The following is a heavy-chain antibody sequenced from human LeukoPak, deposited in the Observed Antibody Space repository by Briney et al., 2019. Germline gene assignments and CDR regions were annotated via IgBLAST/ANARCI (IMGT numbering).Heavy chain of an antibody. CDR1: GFTFSSYS. Sequence: GGSLRLSCAASGFTFSSYSMNWVRQAPGKGLEWVSYISSSSSTIYYADSVKGRFTISRDNAKNSLYLQMNSLRAEDTAVYYCARDDSSSSRGAHTDYYGMDVWGQGTTVTVS. CDR3: ARDDSSSSRGAHTDYYGMDV. J-gene: IGHJ6*02. V-gene: IGHV3-48*01. CDR2: ISSSSSTI. D-gene: IGHD6-6*01.